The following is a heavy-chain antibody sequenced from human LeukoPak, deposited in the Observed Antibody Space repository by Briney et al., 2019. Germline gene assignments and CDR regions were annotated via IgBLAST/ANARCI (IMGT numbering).Heavy chain of an antibody. J-gene: IGHJ4*02. V-gene: IGHV3-11*04. CDR3: AREDGEAYFDY. CDR2: ISNSGSSI. Sequence: GGSLRLSCAASGFTFSDYYMSWIRQAPGKGLEWVSYISNSGSSIYYADSVEGRFTISRDNAKNSLYLQINSLRAEDTAVYYCAREDGEAYFDYWGQGTLVTVSS. CDR1: GFTFSDYY.